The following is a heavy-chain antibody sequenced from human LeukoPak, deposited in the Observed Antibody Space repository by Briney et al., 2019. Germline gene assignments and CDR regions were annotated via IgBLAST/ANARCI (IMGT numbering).Heavy chain of an antibody. Sequence: GGSLRLSCAASGFTFRNYAMTWVRQAPGKGLDWVSAVDSTGEYTWHADSVKGRFTISRDNSKNALYLQMNSLRAEDTAVYYCARDSGAHYDILTGYYTSDGFDYWGQGTLVTVSS. D-gene: IGHD3-9*01. CDR1: GFTFRNYA. CDR3: ARDSGAHYDILTGYYTSDGFDY. CDR2: VDSTGEYT. J-gene: IGHJ4*02. V-gene: IGHV3-23*01.